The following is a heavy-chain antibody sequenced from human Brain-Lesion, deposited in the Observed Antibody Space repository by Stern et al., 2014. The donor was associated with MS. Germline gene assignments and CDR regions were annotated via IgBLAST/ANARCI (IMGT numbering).Heavy chain of an antibody. Sequence: VQLGQSGGGLVQPGGSLRLSCEASGFTFSHYWMNWVRQAPGKGLVWVSRVNNDGRRTSYADSVKGRFTMSRDNAKNTLYLQMNSLRVEDTAIYYCARGERWFDSWGQGTLVTVSS. CDR3: ARGERWFDS. V-gene: IGHV3-74*01. J-gene: IGHJ5*01. CDR1: GFTFSHYW. CDR2: VNNDGRRT.